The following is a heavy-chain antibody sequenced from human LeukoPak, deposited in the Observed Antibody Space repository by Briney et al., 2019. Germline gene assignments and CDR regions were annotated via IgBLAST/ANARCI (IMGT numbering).Heavy chain of an antibody. CDR3: ARSQQWLVLYYMDV. V-gene: IGHV4-38-2*02. Sequence: PSETLSLTCTVSGYSISSGHYWGWIRQPPGKGLEWIGSIYHSGSTYYNPSLKSRVTISVDTSKNQFSLKLSSVTAADTAVYYCARSQQWLVLYYMDVWGKGTTVTVSS. D-gene: IGHD6-19*01. CDR1: GYSISSGHY. J-gene: IGHJ6*03. CDR2: IYHSGST.